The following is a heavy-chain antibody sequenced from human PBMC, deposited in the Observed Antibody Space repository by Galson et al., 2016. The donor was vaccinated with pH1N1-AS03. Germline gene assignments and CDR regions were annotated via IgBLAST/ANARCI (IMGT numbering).Heavy chain of an antibody. Sequence: SVKVSCKASGGTFISYVISWVRQAPGQGLEWMGEIIPIFGTSNYAQRFQGRVTITADESTSTAYMELSSLRSDDTAVYYCATEGDTGSLDRIDFTYNGMDGWGQGTTVTVSS. V-gene: IGHV1-69*13. CDR3: ATEGDTGSLDRIDFTYNGMDG. CDR1: GGTFISYV. J-gene: IGHJ6*02. CDR2: IIPIFGTS. D-gene: IGHD1-26*01.